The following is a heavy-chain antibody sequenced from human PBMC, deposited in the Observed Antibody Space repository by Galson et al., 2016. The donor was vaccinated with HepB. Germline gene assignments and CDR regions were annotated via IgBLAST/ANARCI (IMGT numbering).Heavy chain of an antibody. J-gene: IGHJ5*02. Sequence: SLRLSCAASGFTFSGYWMHWVRQAPGKGLVWVSGINSDGTSTTYADSVKGRFTISRDNAKNTLYLQMNSLRAEDTAVYYCASSVAAAGNWFDPWGQGTLVIVSS. CDR2: INSDGTST. CDR1: GFTFSGYW. CDR3: ASSVAAAGNWFDP. D-gene: IGHD6-13*01. V-gene: IGHV3-74*01.